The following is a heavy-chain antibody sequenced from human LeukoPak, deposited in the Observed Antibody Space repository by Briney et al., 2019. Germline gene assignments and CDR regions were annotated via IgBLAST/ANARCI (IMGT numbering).Heavy chain of an antibody. CDR2: ISWDGGST. CDR3: AKGFGNALDY. V-gene: IGHV3-43D*04. J-gene: IGHJ4*02. D-gene: IGHD4-23*01. CDR1: GFTFDDYA. Sequence: GGSLRLSCAASGFTFDDYAMHWVRQAPGKGLEWVSLISWDGGSTYYADSVKGRFTISRDNSKNSLYLQMNSLGAEDTALYYCAKGFGNALDYWGQGTLVTVSS.